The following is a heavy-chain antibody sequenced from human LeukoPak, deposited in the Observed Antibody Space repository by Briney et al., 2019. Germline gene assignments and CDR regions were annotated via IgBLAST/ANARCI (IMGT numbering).Heavy chain of an antibody. J-gene: IGHJ4*02. Sequence: GGSLRLSCAASGFTFSSYGMHWVRQAPGKGLEWVAVIWYDGSNKYYADSVKGRFTISRDNSKNTLYLQMNSLRAEDTAVYYCARGYDILTGTDVPPFDYWGQGTLVTVSP. CDR2: IWYDGSNK. V-gene: IGHV3-33*01. CDR1: GFTFSSYG. D-gene: IGHD3-9*01. CDR3: ARGYDILTGTDVPPFDY.